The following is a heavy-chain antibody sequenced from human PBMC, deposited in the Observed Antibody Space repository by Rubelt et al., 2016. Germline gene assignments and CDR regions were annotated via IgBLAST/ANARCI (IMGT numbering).Heavy chain of an antibody. D-gene: IGHD1-7*01. CDR1: GYTFTSYG. Sequence: QVQLVQSGAEVKKPGASVKVSCKASGYTFTSYGISWVRQAPGQGLEWMGWISAYNGNTNYAQKLQGRCTRTTEPSTSTAYMELRSLRSDDTSVYYWARDLPPFRRYNWNFPLDYWGQGTLVTVSS. J-gene: IGHJ4*02. CDR2: ISAYNGNT. CDR3: ARDLPPFRRYNWNFPLDY. V-gene: IGHV1-18*01.